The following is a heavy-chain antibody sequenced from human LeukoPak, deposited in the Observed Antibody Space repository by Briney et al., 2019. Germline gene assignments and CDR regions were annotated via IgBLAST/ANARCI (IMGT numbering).Heavy chain of an antibody. D-gene: IGHD3-3*01. V-gene: IGHV4-59*12. CDR1: GGSISSYY. J-gene: IGHJ5*02. CDR3: ARGRYDFWSGYCRFDP. Sequence: SETLSLTCTVSGGSISSYYWSWIRQPPGKGLEWIGYIYYSGSTNYNPSLKSRVTISVDTSKNQFSLKLSSVTAADTAVYYCARGRYDFWSGYCRFDPWGQGTLVTVSS. CDR2: IYYSGST.